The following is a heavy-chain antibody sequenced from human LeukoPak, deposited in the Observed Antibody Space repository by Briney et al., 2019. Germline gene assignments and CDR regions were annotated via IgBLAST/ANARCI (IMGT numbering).Heavy chain of an antibody. CDR3: ARVDDFWSGYYNRYYGMDV. CDR1: GGSFSGYY. CDR2: INHSGST. D-gene: IGHD3-3*01. V-gene: IGHV4-34*01. Sequence: KTSGTLSLTCAVYGGSFSGYYWSWIRQPPGKGLEWIGEINHSGSTNYNPSLKSRVTISVDTSKNQFSLKLSSVTAADTAVYYCARVDDFWSGYYNRYYGMDVWGQGTTVTVSS. J-gene: IGHJ6*02.